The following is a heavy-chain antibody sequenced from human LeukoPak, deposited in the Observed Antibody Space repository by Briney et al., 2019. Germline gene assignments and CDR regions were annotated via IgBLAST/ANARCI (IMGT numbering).Heavy chain of an antibody. CDR3: ARVLWYGSGSQIFEY. CDR1: GGSISSSSYH. CDR2: IYYTGST. D-gene: IGHD3-10*01. Sequence: SETLSLTCTVSGGSISSSSYHWGWIRQPPGKGLEWIGSIYYTGSTYYNPSLKSRVTMYVDTSKNQFSLKLSSVTAADTAVYYCARVLWYGSGSQIFEYWGQGTLVTVSS. V-gene: IGHV4-39*01. J-gene: IGHJ4*02.